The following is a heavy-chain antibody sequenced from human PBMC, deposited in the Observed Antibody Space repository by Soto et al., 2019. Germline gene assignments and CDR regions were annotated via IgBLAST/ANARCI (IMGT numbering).Heavy chain of an antibody. CDR2: IKPSGGSI. J-gene: IGHJ5*02. CDR1: GYTFTNYY. D-gene: IGHD4-17*01. CDR3: ARDLLYYGETHNWLDP. Sequence: QVQLVQSGAEVKKSGASVKVSCKASGYTFTNYYLHWVRQAPGQGLEWMGMIKPSGGSITYAQKFQGRVTMTSDTSTNTVYMELSSLRSEDTAVYYCARDLLYYGETHNWLDPWGQGTLVTVSS. V-gene: IGHV1-46*03.